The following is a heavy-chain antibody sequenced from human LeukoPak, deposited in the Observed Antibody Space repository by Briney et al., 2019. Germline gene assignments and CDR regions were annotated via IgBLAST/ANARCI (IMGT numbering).Heavy chain of an antibody. D-gene: IGHD4-11*01. V-gene: IGHV5-51*01. Sequence: GESLKISCKGSGYSFTSYWIGWVRQMPGKGLEWMGIIYPGDSDIRYSPSFQGQVTISADKSISTAYMQWSSLKASDTAMYYCARLSYSNYVRYFDYWGQGTLVTVSS. CDR2: IYPGDSDI. CDR3: ARLSYSNYVRYFDY. J-gene: IGHJ4*02. CDR1: GYSFTSYW.